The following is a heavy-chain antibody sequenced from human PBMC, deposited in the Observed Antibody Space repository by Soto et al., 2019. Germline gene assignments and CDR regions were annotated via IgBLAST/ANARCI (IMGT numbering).Heavy chain of an antibody. J-gene: IGHJ6*02. CDR2: ISGYNGNT. D-gene: IGHD2-21*01. Sequence: QVVLEQSGGEVKKPGASVKVSCTASGYTFSGYSITWVRQAPGQGLEWMGRISGYNGNTNYARTLRGRLTLTTDTSTSTAYMELRSLTSDDTAVYYCARDGFCGGAPACPDMDVWGQGTTVTVSS. CDR1: GYTFSGYS. CDR3: ARDGFCGGAPACPDMDV. V-gene: IGHV1-18*04.